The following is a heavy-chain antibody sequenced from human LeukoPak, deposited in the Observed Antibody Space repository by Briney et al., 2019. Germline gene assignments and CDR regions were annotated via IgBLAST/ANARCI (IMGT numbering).Heavy chain of an antibody. CDR1: GGSISSYY. D-gene: IGHD5-18*01. J-gene: IGHJ4*02. CDR2: IYYSGGT. V-gene: IGHV4-59*01. Sequence: SETLSLTCTVSGGSISSYYWSWIRQPPGKGLEWIGYIYYSGGTNYNPSLKSRVTISVDTSKNQFSLKLSSVTAADTAVYYCARERARGYSYGGPFDYWGQGTLVTVSS. CDR3: ARERARGYSYGGPFDY.